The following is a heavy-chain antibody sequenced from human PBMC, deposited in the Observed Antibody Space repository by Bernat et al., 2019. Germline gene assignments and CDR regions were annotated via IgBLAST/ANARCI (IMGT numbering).Heavy chain of an antibody. CDR1: GFTFSSYG. CDR3: ASPYVLLWFGELPRFDY. J-gene: IGHJ4*02. V-gene: IGHV3-23*04. CDR2: ISGSGGST. D-gene: IGHD3-10*01. Sequence: VQVVESGGGVVQSGRSLRLSCAVSGFTFSSYGMHWVRQAPGKGLEWVSAISGSGGSTYYADSVKGRFTISRDNSKNTLYLQMNSLRAEDTAVYYCASPYVLLWFGELPRFDYWGQGTLVTVSS.